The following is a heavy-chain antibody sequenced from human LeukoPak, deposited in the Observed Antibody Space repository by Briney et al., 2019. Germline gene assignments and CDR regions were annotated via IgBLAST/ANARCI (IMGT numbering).Heavy chain of an antibody. Sequence: SETLSLTCTVSGGSISSYYWSWVRQPPGKGLEWIGYIYYSGNTNYNPSLKSRVTMSLDTSKNQVSLKLTSVTAADTAVYYCATGGDRRRVGYWGQGTLVTVSS. CDR2: IYYSGNT. J-gene: IGHJ4*02. D-gene: IGHD2-21*02. CDR3: ATGGDRRRVGY. CDR1: GGSISSYY. V-gene: IGHV4-59*08.